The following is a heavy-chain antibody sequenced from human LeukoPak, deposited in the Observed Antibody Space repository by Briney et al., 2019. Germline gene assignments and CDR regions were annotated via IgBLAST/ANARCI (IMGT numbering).Heavy chain of an antibody. Sequence: KYGESLKISCKGSGYSFTSYWIGWVRQMPGKGLEWMGIIYPGDSDTRYSPSFQGQVTISADKSISTAYLQWSSLKASDTAMYYCARLEMDRSSTSPGRYYYYYYGMDVWGQGTTVTVSS. CDR2: IYPGDSDT. J-gene: IGHJ6*02. V-gene: IGHV5-51*01. CDR3: ARLEMDRSSTSPGRYYYYYYGMDV. CDR1: GYSFTSYW. D-gene: IGHD2-2*01.